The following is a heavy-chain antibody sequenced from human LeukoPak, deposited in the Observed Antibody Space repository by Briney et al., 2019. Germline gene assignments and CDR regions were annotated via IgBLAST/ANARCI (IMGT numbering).Heavy chain of an antibody. Sequence: PSETLSLTCAVYGGSFSGYYWSWIRQPPGKGLEWIGEINHSGSTNYNPSLKSRVTISVDTSKNQFSLKLSSVTAADTAVYYCARGLRGVFDYWGQGNLVTVSS. CDR1: GGSFSGYY. J-gene: IGHJ4*02. D-gene: IGHD2-8*01. V-gene: IGHV4-34*01. CDR3: ARGLRGVFDY. CDR2: INHSGST.